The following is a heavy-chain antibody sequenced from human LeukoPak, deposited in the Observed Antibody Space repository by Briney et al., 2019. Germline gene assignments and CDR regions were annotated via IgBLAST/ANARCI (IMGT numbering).Heavy chain of an antibody. CDR3: AREDFDI. CDR2: ISYDGSNK. CDR1: GFTFSSYA. Sequence: PGRSLRLSCAASGFTFSSYAMHWVRQAPGKGLEWVAVISYDGSNKYYADSVKGRFTISRDNSKNTLYLQMSSLRAEDTAVYYCAREDFDIWGQGTMVTVPS. V-gene: IGHV3-30*04. J-gene: IGHJ3*02.